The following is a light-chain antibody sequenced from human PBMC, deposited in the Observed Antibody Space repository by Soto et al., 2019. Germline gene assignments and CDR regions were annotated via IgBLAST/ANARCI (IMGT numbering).Light chain of an antibody. CDR2: GAS. Sequence: IQMTQSTSSVSASVGDRVTITCRASQGLGVWLGWYQQKPGKAPQLLIFGASGLQTGVPSRFSGSGSGTDFTLTFSSLQPEDFATYYCQQAYSFPLTFGGGTKVDI. V-gene: IGKV1-12*01. J-gene: IGKJ4*01. CDR1: QGLGVW. CDR3: QQAYSFPLT.